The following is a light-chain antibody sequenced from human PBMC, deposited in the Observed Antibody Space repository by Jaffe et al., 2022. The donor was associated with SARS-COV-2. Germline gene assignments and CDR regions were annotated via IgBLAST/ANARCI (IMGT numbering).Light chain of an antibody. CDR3: QQYDTSPVT. V-gene: IGKV3-20*01. CDR1: QSLDSGS. Sequence: EIVLTQSPGTLSLSPGERATLSCRASQSLDSGSLAWYQRKAGQAPRLLIYSASIRATGIPDRFGGSGSGTDFTLTITRLEPEDFAVYYCQQYDTSPVTFGPGTKVDVK. J-gene: IGKJ3*01. CDR2: SAS.